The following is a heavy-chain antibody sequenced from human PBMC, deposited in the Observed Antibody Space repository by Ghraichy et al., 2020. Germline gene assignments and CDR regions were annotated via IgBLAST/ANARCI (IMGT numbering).Heavy chain of an antibody. Sequence: SETLSLTCTVSGGSISSGGYYWSWIRQHPGKGLEWIGYIYYSGSTYYNPSLKSRVTISVDTSKNQFSLKLSSVTAADTAVYYCARGATGNIRTFDYWGQGTLVTVSS. J-gene: IGHJ4*02. CDR3: ARGATGNIRTFDY. V-gene: IGHV4-31*03. CDR1: GGSISSGGYY. CDR2: IYYSGST. D-gene: IGHD1-1*01.